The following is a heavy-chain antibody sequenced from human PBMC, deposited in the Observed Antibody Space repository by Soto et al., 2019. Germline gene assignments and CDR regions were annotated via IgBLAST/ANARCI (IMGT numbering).Heavy chain of an antibody. CDR2: IYFYNGATSST. CDR3: AWGTDAYKNGF. D-gene: IGHD2-8*01. J-gene: IGHJ4*02. V-gene: IGHV4-31*01. CDR1: GGSISSCGSH. Sequence: TLSLTCSVSGGSISSCGSHWTWIRQHPEKGLEWIGFIYFYNGATSSTSYNPSLQSLVVISVYTSKNHVSLNLNSLTVADTAVYFCAWGTDAYKNGFWGLGTLVTVSS.